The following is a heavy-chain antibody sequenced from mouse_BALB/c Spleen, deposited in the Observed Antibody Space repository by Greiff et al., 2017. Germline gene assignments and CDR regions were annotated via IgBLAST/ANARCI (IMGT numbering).Heavy chain of an antibody. J-gene: IGHJ4*01. Sequence: EVQLVESGGDLVKPGGSLKLSCAASGFTFSSYGMSWVRQPPDKRLEWVATISSGGSYTYYPDSVKGRFTISRDNAKNTLYLQMSSLKSEDTAMYYCARPSYRYDRGYAMDDWGQGTSVTVSS. CDR3: ARPSYRYDRGYAMDD. D-gene: IGHD2-14*01. CDR2: ISSGGSYT. V-gene: IGHV5-6*01. CDR1: GFTFSSYG.